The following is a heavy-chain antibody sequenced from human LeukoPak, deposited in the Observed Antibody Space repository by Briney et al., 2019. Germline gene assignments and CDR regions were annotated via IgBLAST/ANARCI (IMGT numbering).Heavy chain of an antibody. CDR2: IYYSGST. V-gene: IGHV4-59*04. CDR1: GGSISSYY. D-gene: IGHD3-3*01. CDR3: ARQSGIPYYDFWSGYYWFDP. Sequence: SETLSLTCTVSGGSISSYYWSWIRQPPGKGLEWIGYIYYSGSTYYNPSLKSRVTISVDTSKNQFSLKLSSVTAADTAVYYCARQSGIPYYDFWSGYYWFDPWGQGTLVTVSS. J-gene: IGHJ5*02.